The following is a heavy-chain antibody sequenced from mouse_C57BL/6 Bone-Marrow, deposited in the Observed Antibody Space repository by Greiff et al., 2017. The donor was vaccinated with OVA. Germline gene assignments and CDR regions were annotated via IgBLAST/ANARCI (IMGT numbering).Heavy chain of an antibody. CDR1: GFTFSSYG. CDR2: ISSGGSYT. Sequence: EVNLVESGGDLVKPGGSLKLSCAASGFTFSSYGMSWVRQTPDKRLEWVATISSGGSYTYYPDSVKGRFTISRDNAKNTLYLQMSSLKSEDTAMYYCARHLLGYFDVWGTGTTVTVSS. CDR3: ARHLLGYFDV. D-gene: IGHD2-1*01. V-gene: IGHV5-6*01. J-gene: IGHJ1*03.